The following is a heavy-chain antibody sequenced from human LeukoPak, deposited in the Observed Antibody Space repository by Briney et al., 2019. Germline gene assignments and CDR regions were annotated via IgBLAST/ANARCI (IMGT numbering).Heavy chain of an antibody. Sequence: SSETLSLTCTVSGGSISSSSYYWGWIRQPPGKGLEWIGTIYYSGSTYYNPSLKSRVTMSVDTSKIQFSLKLSSVTAADTALYYCASYYDSSGFAFDIWGQGTMVTVSS. J-gene: IGHJ3*02. D-gene: IGHD3-22*01. CDR3: ASYYDSSGFAFDI. CDR1: GGSISSSSYY. CDR2: IYYSGST. V-gene: IGHV4-39*01.